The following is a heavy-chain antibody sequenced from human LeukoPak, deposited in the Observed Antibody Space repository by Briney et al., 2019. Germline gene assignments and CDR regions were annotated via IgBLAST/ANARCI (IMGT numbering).Heavy chain of an antibody. V-gene: IGHV1-69*05. D-gene: IGHD3-10*01. CDR1: GGTFSSYA. CDR3: AILMVRGVPLDY. J-gene: IGHJ4*02. Sequence: GASVKVSCKASGGTFSSYAISWVRQAPGQGLEWMGGIIPIFGTANYAQKFQGRVTITTDESTSTAYMELSSLRSEDTAVYYCAILMVRGVPLDYWGQGTLVTVSS. CDR2: IIPIFGTA.